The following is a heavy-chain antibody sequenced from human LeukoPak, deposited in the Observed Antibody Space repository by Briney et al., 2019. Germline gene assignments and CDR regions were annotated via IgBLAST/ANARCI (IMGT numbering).Heavy chain of an antibody. V-gene: IGHV3-23*01. CDR1: GFTFSSYA. J-gene: IGHJ6*03. Sequence: GGSLRLSCAASGFTFSSYAMSWVRQAPGKGLEWVSAISGSGGSTYYADSVKGRFTISRDNSKNTLYLQMNSLRAEDTAVYYCAKGLRFPYYYYMDVWGKGTTVTVSS. CDR3: AKGLRFPYYYYMDV. CDR2: ISGSGGST.